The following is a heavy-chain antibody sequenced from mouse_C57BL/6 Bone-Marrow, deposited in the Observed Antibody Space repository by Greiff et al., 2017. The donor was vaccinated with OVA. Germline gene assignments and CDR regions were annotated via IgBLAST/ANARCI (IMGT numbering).Heavy chain of an antibody. J-gene: IGHJ2*01. CDR2: IHPNSGST. D-gene: IGHD2-4*01. CDR3: ASRNYDYDGVPFDY. Sequence: QVQLQHPGAELVKPGASVKLSCKASGYTFTSYWMHWVKQRPGQGLEWIGMIHPNSGSTNYNEKFKSKATLTVDKSSSTAYMQLSSLTSEDSAVYYCASRNYDYDGVPFDYWGQGTTLTVSS. V-gene: IGHV1-64*01. CDR1: GYTFTSYW.